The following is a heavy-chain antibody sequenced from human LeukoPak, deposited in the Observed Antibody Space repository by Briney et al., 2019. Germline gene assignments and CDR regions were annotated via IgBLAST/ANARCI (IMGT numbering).Heavy chain of an antibody. CDR2: VSDSGDAT. CDR3: ARAPLELERENWFDP. CDR1: GFTFRSYA. V-gene: IGHV3-23*01. D-gene: IGHD1-1*01. J-gene: IGHJ5*02. Sequence: GGSLRLSCAASGFTFRSYAMSWVRQPPGKGLEWVSAVSDSGDATRYADSVKGRFTISRDNSKDTLYLQMNSLRAEDTAVYYCARAPLELERENWFDPWGQGTLVTVSS.